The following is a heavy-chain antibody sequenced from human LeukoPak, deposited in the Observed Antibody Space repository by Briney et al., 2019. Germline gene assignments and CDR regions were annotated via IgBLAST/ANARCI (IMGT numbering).Heavy chain of an antibody. V-gene: IGHV1-69*02. CDR2: IIPSLGIA. J-gene: IGHJ5*02. CDR3: ATCIGGSCYSRDWFDP. Sequence: SVKVSCKASGYTFTGYILDWGRQAPGQGLEWMGRIIPSLGIANYAQKFQGRVTITAGKSTSTAYMELSSLRSEDTAVYYCATCIGGSCYSRDWFDPWGQGTLVTVSS. D-gene: IGHD2-15*01. CDR1: GYTFTGYI.